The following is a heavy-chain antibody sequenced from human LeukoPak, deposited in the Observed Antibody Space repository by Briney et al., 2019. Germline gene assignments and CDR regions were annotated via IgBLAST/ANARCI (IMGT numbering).Heavy chain of an antibody. Sequence: GGSLRLSCAASGFNFGTYAMTWVRQAPGQGLEWVAYISSSSNTIYYADSVKGRFTVSRDNAKNSLYLQMTSLRAADTAVYYCARSLCYDTGCSFDNWGQGTLVTVSS. CDR3: ARSLCYDTGCSFDN. V-gene: IGHV3-48*04. CDR2: ISSSSNTI. J-gene: IGHJ4*02. CDR1: GFNFGTYA. D-gene: IGHD2-15*01.